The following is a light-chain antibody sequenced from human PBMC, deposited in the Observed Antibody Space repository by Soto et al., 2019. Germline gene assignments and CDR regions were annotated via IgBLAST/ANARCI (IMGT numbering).Light chain of an antibody. V-gene: IGKV3-20*01. CDR1: QSVSSNY. CDR3: QQYGGSPPIT. CDR2: DAS. Sequence: EIVLTQSPGTLSSSPGERATLSCRASQSVSSNYIAWYQQKPGQAPRLLIYDASSRATGIPDRFSGSGSGTDFSLTISRLEPEDFAVYYCQQYGGSPPITFGQGTRLEIK. J-gene: IGKJ5*01.